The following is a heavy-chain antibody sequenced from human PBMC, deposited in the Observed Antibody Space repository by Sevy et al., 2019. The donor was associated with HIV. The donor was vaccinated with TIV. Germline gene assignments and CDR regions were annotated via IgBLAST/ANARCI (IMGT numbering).Heavy chain of an antibody. V-gene: IGHV3-30*04. Sequence: GGSLRLSCAGSGFTFSLYAMHWVRQAPGKGLEWVAVISYNGNNKKYADSVKGRFTISRDNSKNTVYLQMNSLRGEHTAAYYCAREGLVPTATPDRYYFYGMDIWGQGTTVTVSS. J-gene: IGHJ6*02. CDR2: ISYNGNNK. CDR3: AREGLVPTATPDRYYFYGMDI. D-gene: IGHD2-2*01. CDR1: GFTFSLYA.